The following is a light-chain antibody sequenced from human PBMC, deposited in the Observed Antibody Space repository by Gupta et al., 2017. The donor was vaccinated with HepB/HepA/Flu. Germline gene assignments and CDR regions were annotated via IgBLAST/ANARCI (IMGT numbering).Light chain of an antibody. V-gene: IGLV2-14*01. CDR2: NVS. Sequence: QSALTQPASVSGSPGQSITISCPGTSGDFGDHNYLSWYKQHPGKAPKVIIYNVSNRPSGVSSRFSGAKSGNTASLTISGLQAEDEADYYCRSYTYSRWAFGVGTKLSVL. J-gene: IGLJ3*02. CDR3: RSYTYSRWA. CDR1: SGDFGDHNY.